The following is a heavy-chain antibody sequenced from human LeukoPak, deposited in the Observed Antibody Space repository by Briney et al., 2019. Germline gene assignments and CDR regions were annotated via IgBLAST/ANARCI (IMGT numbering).Heavy chain of an antibody. CDR2: ISSSGSTI. J-gene: IGHJ3*02. V-gene: IGHV3-48*04. D-gene: IGHD6-13*01. Sequence: GGSLRLSCAASGFIFSSHGMNWVRQAPGKGLEWVSYISSSGSTIYYADSVKGRFTISRDNAKNSLYLQMNSLRAEDTAVYYCARASSSSWYDAFDIWGQGTMVTVSS. CDR1: GFIFSSHG. CDR3: ARASSSSWYDAFDI.